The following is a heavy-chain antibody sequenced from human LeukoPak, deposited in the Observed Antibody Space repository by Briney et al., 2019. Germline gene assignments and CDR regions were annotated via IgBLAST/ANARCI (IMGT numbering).Heavy chain of an antibody. V-gene: IGHV4-59*01. CDR1: GGSISSYY. CDR3: ARDVTWFGSDNWFDP. J-gene: IGHJ5*02. Sequence: SETLSLTCTVSGGSISSYYWSWIRQPPGKGLEWIGYIYYSGSTNYNPSLKSRVTISVDTSKNQFSLKLSSVTAADTAVYYCARDVTWFGSDNWFDPWGQGTLVTVSS. CDR2: IYYSGST. D-gene: IGHD3-10*01.